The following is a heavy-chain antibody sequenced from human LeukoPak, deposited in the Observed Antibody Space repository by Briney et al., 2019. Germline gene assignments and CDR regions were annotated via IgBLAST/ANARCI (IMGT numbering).Heavy chain of an antibody. CDR3: AKGTEYLWGSHESNYFYYMDV. Sequence: GGSVRLSYAPSGFTLSSYAMSWVRQPAGKGREWVSLINVVGGSASYAHSVKGRFPISRHNSKNKLYLQMNSVRAEDTAVYRCAKGTEYLWGSHESNYFYYMDVWRTGTTDTVSS. J-gene: IGHJ6*03. D-gene: IGHD3-16*01. CDR2: INVVGGSA. V-gene: IGHV3-23*01. CDR1: GFTLSSYA.